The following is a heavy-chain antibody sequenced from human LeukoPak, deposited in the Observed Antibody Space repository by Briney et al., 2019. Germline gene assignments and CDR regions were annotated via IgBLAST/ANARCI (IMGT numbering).Heavy chain of an antibody. J-gene: IGHJ4*02. CDR2: IYYSGST. Sequence: SETLSLTCTVSGDSISGSSYYWGWIRQPPGKGLEWIGSIYYSGSTYYNPSLRSRLTISVDTSKDQFSLKLTYVTAADTAVYYCARLRSRSFPFFDSWGQGTLVTVSS. CDR3: ARLRSRSFPFFDS. D-gene: IGHD1-26*01. CDR1: GDSISGSSYY. V-gene: IGHV4-39*01.